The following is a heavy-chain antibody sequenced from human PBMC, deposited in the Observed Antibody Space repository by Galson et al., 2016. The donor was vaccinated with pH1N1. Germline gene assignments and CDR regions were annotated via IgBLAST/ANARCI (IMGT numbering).Heavy chain of an antibody. J-gene: IGHJ4*02. D-gene: IGHD2-2*01. CDR3: ARIGKYCSSPYEIGGGNFDY. CDR2: INHGGST. Sequence: SETLSLTCALYGGSFSGYYWTWIRQPPGKGLEWIGEINHGGSTDYNPSLKSRLTLSVDTSKNQFSLRLSSVTAADTAVYYCARIGKYCSSPYEIGGGNFDYWGQGTLVTVSS. V-gene: IGHV4-34*01. CDR1: GGSFSGYY.